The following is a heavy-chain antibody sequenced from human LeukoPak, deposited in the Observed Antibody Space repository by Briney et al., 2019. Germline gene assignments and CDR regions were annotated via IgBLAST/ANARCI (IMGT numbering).Heavy chain of an antibody. D-gene: IGHD3-22*01. CDR2: IHHSGST. V-gene: IGHV4-30-2*01. CDR3: ARGGVPITMIVIAAETNWFDP. CDR1: GGSISSGGYY. Sequence: SETLSLTCTVSGGSISSGGYYWSWIRQPPGKGLEWIGYIHHSGSTYYNPSLKSRVTISVDRSKNQFSLKLSSVTAADTAVYYCARGGVPITMIVIAAETNWFDPWGQGTLVTVSS. J-gene: IGHJ5*02.